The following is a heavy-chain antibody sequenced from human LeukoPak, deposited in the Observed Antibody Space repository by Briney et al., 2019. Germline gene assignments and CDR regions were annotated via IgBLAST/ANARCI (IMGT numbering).Heavy chain of an antibody. Sequence: ASVTVSCKASGYTFTSYYMHWVRQAPGQGLEWMGIINPSGGSTSYAQKFQGRVTMTRDMSTSTVYMELSSLRSEDTAVYYCARIVRGGDFWSGYENWFDPWGQGTLVTVSS. J-gene: IGHJ5*02. V-gene: IGHV1-46*01. CDR1: GYTFTSYY. CDR3: ARIVRGGDFWSGYENWFDP. D-gene: IGHD3-3*01. CDR2: INPSGGST.